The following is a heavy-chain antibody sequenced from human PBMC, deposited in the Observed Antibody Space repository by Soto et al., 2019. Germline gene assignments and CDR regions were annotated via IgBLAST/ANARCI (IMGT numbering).Heavy chain of an antibody. J-gene: IGHJ6*03. CDR3: ARERSYYYYYMDV. CDR1: GFTFSSYG. CDR2: IWYDGSNK. D-gene: IGHD6-6*01. Sequence: PGGSLRLSCAASGFTFSSYGMHWVRQAPGKGLEWVAVIWYDGSNKYYADSVKGRFTISRDNSKNTLYLQMNSLRAEDTAVYYCARERSYYYYYMDVRGKGTTVTV. V-gene: IGHV3-33*01.